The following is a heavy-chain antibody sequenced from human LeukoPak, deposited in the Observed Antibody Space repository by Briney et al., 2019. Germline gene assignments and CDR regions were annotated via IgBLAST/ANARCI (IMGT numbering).Heavy chain of an antibody. CDR2: IAYDGSNK. CDR1: GFTFSNYV. D-gene: IGHD2-21*01. V-gene: IGHV3-30-3*01. J-gene: IGHJ4*02. CDR3: AREGDCGGDCYPFDC. Sequence: PGRSLRLSCAAPGFTFSNYVLHWVRQAPGKGLEWVAVIAYDGSNKYYADSVKGRFTISRDNSKNTLYLQMNSLRAEDTAVYYCAREGDCGGDCYPFDCWGQGSLVTVSS.